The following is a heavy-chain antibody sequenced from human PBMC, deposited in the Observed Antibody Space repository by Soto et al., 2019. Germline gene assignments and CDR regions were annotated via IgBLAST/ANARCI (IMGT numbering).Heavy chain of an antibody. Sequence: PGGSLRLSCAASGFTFSSYWMHWVRQAPGKGLVWVSRINSDGSSTSYADSVKSRFTISRDNAKNTLYLQMNSLRAEDTAVYYCVRTSLVVAAATREDYWGQGTLVTVSS. CDR3: VRTSLVVAAATREDY. CDR1: GFTFSSYW. J-gene: IGHJ4*02. V-gene: IGHV3-74*01. D-gene: IGHD2-15*01. CDR2: INSDGSST.